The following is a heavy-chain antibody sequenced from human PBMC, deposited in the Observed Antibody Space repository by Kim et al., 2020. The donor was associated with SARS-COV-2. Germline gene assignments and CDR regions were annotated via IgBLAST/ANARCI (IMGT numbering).Heavy chain of an antibody. V-gene: IGHV3-53*01. CDR3: ARDSDVWWFGIN. J-gene: IGHJ4*02. CDR1: GFSVSSNY. CDR2: IYSGGST. Sequence: GGSLRLSCAASGFSVSSNYMSWVRQAPGKGLEWVSVIYSGGSTYYADSVKGRFTISRDNSRNTLYLQMNSLRAEDTAVYYCARDSDVWWFGINWGQGTLVTVSS. D-gene: IGHD3-10*01.